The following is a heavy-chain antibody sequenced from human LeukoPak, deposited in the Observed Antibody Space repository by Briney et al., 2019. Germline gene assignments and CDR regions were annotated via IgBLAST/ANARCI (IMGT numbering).Heavy chain of an antibody. CDR1: GFTFSSYS. D-gene: IGHD3-3*01. J-gene: IGHJ5*02. CDR2: ISSSSSYI. V-gene: IGHV3-21*01. Sequence: PGGSLRLSCAASGFTFSSYSMNWVRQAPGKGLEWVSSISSSSSYIYYADSVKGRFTISRDNAKNSLYLQMNSLRAEDTAVYYCARDEVVESTNYDFWSGPPLGWFDPWGQGTLVTVSS. CDR3: ARDEVVESTNYDFWSGPPLGWFDP.